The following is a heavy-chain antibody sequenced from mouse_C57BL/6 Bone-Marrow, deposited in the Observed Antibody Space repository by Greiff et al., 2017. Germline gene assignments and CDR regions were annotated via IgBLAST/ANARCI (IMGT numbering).Heavy chain of an antibody. CDR3: AREGRGYYFDY. Sequence: EVQLQESGGGLVQPGGSLKLSCAASGFTFSDYYMYWVRQTPEKRLEWVAYISNGGGSTYYPDTVKGRFTISRDNAKNTLYLQMRRLKSEDTAMYYCAREGRGYYFDYWGQGTTLTVSS. CDR2: ISNGGGST. CDR1: GFTFSDYY. J-gene: IGHJ2*01. V-gene: IGHV5-12*01.